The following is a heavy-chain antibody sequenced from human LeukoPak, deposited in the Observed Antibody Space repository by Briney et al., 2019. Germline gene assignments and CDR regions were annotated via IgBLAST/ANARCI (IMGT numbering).Heavy chain of an antibody. D-gene: IGHD1-26*01. J-gene: IGHJ4*02. CDR2: IKGDGSQR. CDR1: GFTFSSYA. V-gene: IGHV3-7*03. Sequence: GGSLRLSCAAPGFTFSSYAMTWVRQAPRKGLEWVASIKGDGSQRYYVDSVKGRFTISRDNAGKSLYLQMNSLTADDTADYYCAKGGTWDSDYWGQGALVTVSS. CDR3: AKGGTWDSDY.